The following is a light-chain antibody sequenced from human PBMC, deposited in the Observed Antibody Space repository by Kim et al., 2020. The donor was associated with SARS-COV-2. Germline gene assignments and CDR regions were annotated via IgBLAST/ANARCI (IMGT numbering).Light chain of an antibody. V-gene: IGLV2-14*04. CDR1: SSDVGGYNY. J-gene: IGLJ1*01. Sequence: QLITTSSGGSSSDVGGYNYVSWYQQHPGKAPKLMIYDVSKRPSVVSYRFSGTKAGNTASLTISGLQAEDEADYYCSSYTSSTTSYVFGTGTQVSVL. CDR3: SSYTSSTTSYV. CDR2: DVS.